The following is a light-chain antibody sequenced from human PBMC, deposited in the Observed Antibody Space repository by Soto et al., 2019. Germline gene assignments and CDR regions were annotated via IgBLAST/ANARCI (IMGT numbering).Light chain of an antibody. CDR3: QQYGTSPYT. CDR1: QSVTSSY. CDR2: AAS. V-gene: IGKV3-20*01. J-gene: IGKJ2*01. Sequence: EIVLTQSPGTLSLSPGEGATLSCRASQSVTSSYLAWYQKKPGRAPRLLIYAASNRANGISDRFSGSGSGTDFTLTISRLEPEDFAVYYCQQYGTSPYTFGQGTELEIK.